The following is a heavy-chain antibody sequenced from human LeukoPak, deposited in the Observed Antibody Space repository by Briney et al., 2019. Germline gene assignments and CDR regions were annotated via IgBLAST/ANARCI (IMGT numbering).Heavy chain of an antibody. Sequence: GGSLRLSCAASGFTFSSYSMNWVRQAPGKGLEWVPYISSSSSTIYYADSVKGRFTISRDNAKNSLYLQMNSLRAEDTAVYYCAREKGYCTNGVCYPIQPIDYWGQGTLVTVSS. J-gene: IGHJ4*02. CDR2: ISSSSSTI. V-gene: IGHV3-48*01. D-gene: IGHD2-8*01. CDR3: AREKGYCTNGVCYPIQPIDY. CDR1: GFTFSSYS.